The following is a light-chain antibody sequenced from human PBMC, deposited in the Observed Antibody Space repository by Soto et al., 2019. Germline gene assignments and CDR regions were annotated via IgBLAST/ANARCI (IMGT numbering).Light chain of an antibody. CDR3: QQYGTSPVT. Sequence: EILLTQSPGTLSLSPGETATLSCRASQNVRYNYLAWYQQRPGQPPRLLIHAAASRTSGIPDRFSGSVSGTDFILTIRGLEPEDFAVYFCQQYGTSPVTFGGGTKVEI. J-gene: IGKJ4*01. CDR1: QNVRYNY. CDR2: AAA. V-gene: IGKV3-20*01.